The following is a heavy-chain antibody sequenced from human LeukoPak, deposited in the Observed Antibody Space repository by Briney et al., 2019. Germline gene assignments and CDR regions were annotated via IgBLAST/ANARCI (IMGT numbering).Heavy chain of an antibody. V-gene: IGHV4-34*01. CDR2: INHSGST. D-gene: IGHD2-2*01. J-gene: IGHJ6*03. CDR1: GGSFSGYY. Sequence: SETLSLTCAVYGGSFSGYYWSWIRQPPGKGLEWIGEINHSGSTNYNPSLKSRVTISVDTSKNQFSLKLSSVTAADTAVYYCARIGKSDIVVVPAASYYYYYMDVWGKGTTVTVSS. CDR3: ARIGKSDIVVVPAASYYYYYMDV.